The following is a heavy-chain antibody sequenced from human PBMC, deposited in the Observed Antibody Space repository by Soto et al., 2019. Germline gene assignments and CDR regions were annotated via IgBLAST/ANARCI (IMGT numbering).Heavy chain of an antibody. Sequence: SDTLYRTCAVSGGSISSGGYSWSWIRQPPGKGLEWIGYIYHSGSTYYNPSLKSRVTISVDRSKNQFSLKLSSVTAADTAVYYCARVGDSYVSGNWFDPWGQGTLVTVSS. CDR2: IYHSGST. CDR3: ARVGDSYVSGNWFDP. J-gene: IGHJ5*02. CDR1: GGSISSGGYS. V-gene: IGHV4-30-2*01. D-gene: IGHD5-18*01.